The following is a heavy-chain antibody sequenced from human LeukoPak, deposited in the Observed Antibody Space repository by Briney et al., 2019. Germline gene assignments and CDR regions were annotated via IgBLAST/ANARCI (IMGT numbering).Heavy chain of an antibody. Sequence: GESLKISCKGSGYSFTSYWIGWVRQMPGKGLEWMGIIYPGDSDTRYSPSFQGQVTISADKSISTAYLQWSSLKASDTAMYYCARRYRYCSGGRCYLKGADYYYYMDVWGKGTTVTVSS. V-gene: IGHV5-51*01. CDR1: GYSFTSYW. CDR2: IYPGDSDT. J-gene: IGHJ6*03. D-gene: IGHD2-15*01. CDR3: ARRYRYCSGGRCYLKGADYYYYMDV.